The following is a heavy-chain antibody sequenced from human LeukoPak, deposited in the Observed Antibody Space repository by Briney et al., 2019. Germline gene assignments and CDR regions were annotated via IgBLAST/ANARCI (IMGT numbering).Heavy chain of an antibody. CDR3: ARDEAYDSSGYYDH. V-gene: IGHV3-66*01. CDR1: GFTVSSNY. D-gene: IGHD3-22*01. CDR2: IYSGGST. J-gene: IGHJ4*02. Sequence: VQPGGSLRLSCAASGFTVSSNYMSWVRQAPGKGLEWVSVIYSGGSTYYADSVKGRFTISRDNSKNTLYLQMNSLRAEDTAVYYCARDEAYDSSGYYDHWGQGTLVTVSS.